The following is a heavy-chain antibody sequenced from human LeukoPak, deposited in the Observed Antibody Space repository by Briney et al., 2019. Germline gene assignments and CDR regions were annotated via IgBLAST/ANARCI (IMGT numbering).Heavy chain of an antibody. CDR3: ARDGVAAPTGWFDP. D-gene: IGHD6-6*01. CDR2: IYTNGNT. J-gene: IGHJ5*02. Sequence: SETLSLTCTVSGGSISSYFWAWIRQPAGKGLEWIGRIYTNGNTDYNPSLKSRVTISVDTSKNQFSLKLSSVTAADTAVYYCARDGVAAPTGWFDPWGQGTLVTVSS. V-gene: IGHV4-4*07. CDR1: GGSISSYF.